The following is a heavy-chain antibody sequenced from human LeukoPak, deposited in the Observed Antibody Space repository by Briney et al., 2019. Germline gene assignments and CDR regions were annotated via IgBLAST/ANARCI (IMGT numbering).Heavy chain of an antibody. J-gene: IGHJ3*02. CDR2: ISYDGSNK. CDR1: GFTFSSYA. D-gene: IGHD3-22*01. Sequence: GGSLRLSCAASGFTFSSYAMPWVRQAPGKGLEWVAVISYDGSNKYYADSVKGRFTISRDNSKNTLYLQMNSLRAEDTAVYCCARERGAITMIVVDAFDIWGQGTMVTVSS. V-gene: IGHV3-30*04. CDR3: ARERGAITMIVVDAFDI.